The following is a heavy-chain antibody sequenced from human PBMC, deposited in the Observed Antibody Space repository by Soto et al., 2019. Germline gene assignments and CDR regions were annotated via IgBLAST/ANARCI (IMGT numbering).Heavy chain of an antibody. D-gene: IGHD3-9*01. CDR1: ECTYRSYP. V-gene: IGHV3-23*01. CDR3: SICLSVRYFGWCHRDDAFDI. J-gene: IGHJ3*02. CDR2: ISGSGGST. Sequence: GGSVRHTCAASECTYRSYPLSWIHKAPGKGLEWVSAISGSGGSTYYADSVKGRFTSSRDNSKSTLYLQMNSLRAEDTAVYYCSICLSVRYFGWCHRDDAFDIWGQGTMVTVSS.